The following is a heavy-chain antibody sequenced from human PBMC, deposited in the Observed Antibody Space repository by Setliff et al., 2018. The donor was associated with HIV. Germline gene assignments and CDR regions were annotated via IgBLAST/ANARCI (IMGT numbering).Heavy chain of an antibody. CDR2: IYYSGST. V-gene: IGHV4-39*01. CDR1: GGSIGSSSYY. D-gene: IGHD5-18*01. J-gene: IGHJ3*02. CDR3: ARRQQLWLLYAFDI. Sequence: SETLSLTCTVSGGSIGSSSYYWGWIRQPPGKGLEWIGSIYYSGSTYYNPSLKSRVTISVDTSKNQFSLKLSSVTAADTAVYYCARRQQLWLLYAFDIWGQGTMVTV.